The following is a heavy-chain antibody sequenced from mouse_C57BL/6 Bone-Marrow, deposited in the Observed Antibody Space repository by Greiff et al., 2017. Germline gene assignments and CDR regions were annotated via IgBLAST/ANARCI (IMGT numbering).Heavy chain of an antibody. CDR3: ARSYSYYAMDY. V-gene: IGHV1-4*01. J-gene: IGHJ4*01. CDR2: INPSSGYT. Sequence: QVQLQQSGAELARPGASVKMSCKASGYTFTSYTMHWVKQRPGQGLEWIGYINPSSGYTKYNQKFKDKATLTADKSSSTAYMQLSSLTSEASAVYYCARSYSYYAMDYWGQGTSVTVSS. CDR1: GYTFTSYT. D-gene: IGHD1-1*01.